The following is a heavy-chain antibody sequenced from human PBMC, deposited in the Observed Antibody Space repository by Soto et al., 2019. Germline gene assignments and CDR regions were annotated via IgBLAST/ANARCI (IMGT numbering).Heavy chain of an antibody. CDR3: ARGRGGWSQYYFDY. D-gene: IGHD1-26*01. CDR1: GGSISSGDYY. CDR2: IYYDGRT. Sequence: SETLSLTCTVSGGSISSGDYYWSWIRQPPGKGLEWVGYIYYDGRTTSNPSLKGRITISLDTSKNQISLRLTSVTAADTATYYCARGRGGWSQYYFDYWGQGTLVTVSS. V-gene: IGHV4-61*08. J-gene: IGHJ4*02.